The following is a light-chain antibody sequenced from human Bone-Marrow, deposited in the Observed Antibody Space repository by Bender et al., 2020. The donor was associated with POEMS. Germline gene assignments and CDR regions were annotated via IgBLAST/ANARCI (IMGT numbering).Light chain of an antibody. Sequence: QSVLTQPASVSGSPGQSITISCTGSSSDVGNYILVSWYQQHPGKAPKLMIYEVSKRPSGIPERFSGSNSGDTATMTISGTQAIDEAEYFCQSWDSDTYVFGPGTEVTVL. CDR2: EVS. CDR3: QSWDSDTYV. CDR1: SSDVGNYIL. V-gene: IGLV2-14*02. J-gene: IGLJ1*01.